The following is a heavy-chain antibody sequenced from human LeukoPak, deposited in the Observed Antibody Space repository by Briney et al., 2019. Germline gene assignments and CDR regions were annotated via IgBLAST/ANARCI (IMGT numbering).Heavy chain of an antibody. J-gene: IGHJ6*02. CDR1: GYTFTGYY. D-gene: IGHD1-26*01. V-gene: IGHV1-2*02. CDR3: ARGPLEGATQNYGMDV. CDR2: INPNSGGT. Sequence: ASVKVSCKASGYTFTGYYMHWVRQAPGQGLEWMGWINPNSGGTNYAQKFQGRVTMTRDASISTAYMELSSLRSEDTAVYYCARGPLEGATQNYGMDVWGQGTTVTVSS.